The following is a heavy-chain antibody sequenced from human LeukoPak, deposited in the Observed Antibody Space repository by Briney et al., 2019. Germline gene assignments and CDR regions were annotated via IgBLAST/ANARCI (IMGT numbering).Heavy chain of an antibody. Sequence: GGSLRLSCAASGFTFSIYAMHWVRQAPGKGLEWVAVISYDGSNKYYADSVKGRFTISRDNSKNTLYLQMNSLRAEDTAVYYCARALGGYGDYWGQGTLVTVSS. CDR2: ISYDGSNK. CDR1: GFTFSIYA. V-gene: IGHV3-30-3*01. J-gene: IGHJ4*02. D-gene: IGHD5-12*01. CDR3: ARALGGYGDY.